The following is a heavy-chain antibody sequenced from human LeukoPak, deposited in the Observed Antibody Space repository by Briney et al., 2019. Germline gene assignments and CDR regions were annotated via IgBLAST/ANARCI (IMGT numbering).Heavy chain of an antibody. CDR3: ARVLKQWLPEARGMDV. J-gene: IGHJ6*02. D-gene: IGHD6-19*01. V-gene: IGHV4-4*07. CDR2: IYASGST. CDR1: GGSLSSYY. Sequence: PSETLSLTCTVSGGSLSSYYWSWIRQPAGKGLEWIGRIYASGSTNYNPSLTSRVTMSVDTSKNQFSLKLSSVTAADTAVYYCARVLKQWLPEARGMDVWGQGTTVTVSS.